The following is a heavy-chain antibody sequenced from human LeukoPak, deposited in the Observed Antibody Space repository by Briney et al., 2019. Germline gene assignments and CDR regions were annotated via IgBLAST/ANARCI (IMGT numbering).Heavy chain of an antibody. Sequence: GESLKISCKASGYSFTTYWIGWVRQMPGKGLEWMGIVQPGDSNTKYSPSFQGQVTISADKSINTACLQWTSLKASDTAIYYCARQSSSWHNFDPWGQGTLVTVSS. D-gene: IGHD1/OR15-1a*01. J-gene: IGHJ5*02. V-gene: IGHV5-51*01. CDR1: GYSFTTYW. CDR2: VQPGDSNT. CDR3: ARQSSSWHNFDP.